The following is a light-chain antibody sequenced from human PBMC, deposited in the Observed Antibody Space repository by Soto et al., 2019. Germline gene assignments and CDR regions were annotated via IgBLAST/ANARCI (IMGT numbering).Light chain of an antibody. J-gene: IGLJ3*02. V-gene: IGLV4-69*01. CDR2: LNSDGSH. CDR1: SGYSTYG. Sequence: QLVLTQSPSASASLGASAKLTCTLSSGYSTYGIAWHQQQPEKGPRFLMKLNSDGSHNKGDGIPDRFSGSSSGAERYLTISSLQLEDEADYYCQTWGTGIWVFGGGTKLTVL. CDR3: QTWGTGIWV.